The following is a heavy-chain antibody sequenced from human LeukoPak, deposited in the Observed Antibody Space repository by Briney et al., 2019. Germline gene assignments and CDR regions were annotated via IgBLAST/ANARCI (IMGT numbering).Heavy chain of an antibody. Sequence: PGGTLRLSCAASGFTFSSYDMSWVRQAPGKGLEWVSVITGSGGSTDYADSVKGRFTISRDNAKNTLFLQMNSLRADDTAIYYCAKRDFWGQGTLVTVSS. CDR3: AKRDF. J-gene: IGHJ4*02. V-gene: IGHV3-23*01. CDR2: ITGSGGST. CDR1: GFTFSSYD.